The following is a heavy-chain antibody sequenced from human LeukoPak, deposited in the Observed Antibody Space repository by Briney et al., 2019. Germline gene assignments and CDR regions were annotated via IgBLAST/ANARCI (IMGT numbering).Heavy chain of an antibody. Sequence: ASVKVSCKASGYTFTSYYMHWVRQAPGQGLEWMGIINPSGGSTSYAQKFQGRVTMTRDTSTSTVYMELSSLRSEDTAVYYCARAKTYYYDSSGYYRSDYYYYGMDVWGQGTTVTVSS. CDR2: INPSGGST. J-gene: IGHJ6*02. CDR3: ARAKTYYYDSSGYYRSDYYYYGMDV. V-gene: IGHV1-46*01. D-gene: IGHD3-22*01. CDR1: GYTFTSYY.